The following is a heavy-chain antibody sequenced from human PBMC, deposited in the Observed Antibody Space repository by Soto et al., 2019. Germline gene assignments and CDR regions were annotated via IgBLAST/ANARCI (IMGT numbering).Heavy chain of an antibody. J-gene: IGHJ6*02. D-gene: IGHD4-4*01. Sequence: EVQLVESGGGLVKPGESLRLSCVASQFTFSNYVMNWVRQAPGKGLEWVASISRRSSSTYYADSVKGRFTISRDNAQNSLYLQMHSLRVEGTDVYYCARDVRPPQYYYGMDVGGQGTTVTVSS. V-gene: IGHV3-21*03. CDR3: ARDVRPPQYYYGMDV. CDR1: QFTFSNYV. CDR2: ISRRSSST.